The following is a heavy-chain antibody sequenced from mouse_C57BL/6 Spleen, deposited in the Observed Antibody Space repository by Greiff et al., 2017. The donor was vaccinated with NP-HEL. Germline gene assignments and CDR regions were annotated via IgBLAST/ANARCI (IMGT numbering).Heavy chain of an antibody. CDR3: ARLFYYAISYGYAMDC. V-gene: IGHV1-53*01. J-gene: IGHJ4*01. D-gene: IGHD1-1*01. Sequence: VQLQQPGTELVKPGASVKLSCKASGYTFTSYWMHWVKQRPGKGLEWIGNINPSNGGTNYNEKFKSKATLTVDKSASTAYMQLSSLTSEDSAVYYCARLFYYAISYGYAMDCWGQGTSVTVSS. CDR2: INPSNGGT. CDR1: GYTFTSYW.